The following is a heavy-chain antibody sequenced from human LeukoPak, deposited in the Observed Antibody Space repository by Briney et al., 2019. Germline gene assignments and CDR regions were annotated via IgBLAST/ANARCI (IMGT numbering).Heavy chain of an antibody. CDR3: ARESEDDSSGYYYLSL. Sequence: ASAKVSCKASGYTFTSYYMHWVRQAPGQGLEWMGIINPSGGSTSYAQKFQGRVTMTRDTSTSTVYMELSSLRSEDTAVYYCARESEDDSSGYYYLSLWGQGTLVTVSS. V-gene: IGHV1-46*01. J-gene: IGHJ4*02. CDR2: INPSGGST. D-gene: IGHD3-22*01. CDR1: GYTFTSYY.